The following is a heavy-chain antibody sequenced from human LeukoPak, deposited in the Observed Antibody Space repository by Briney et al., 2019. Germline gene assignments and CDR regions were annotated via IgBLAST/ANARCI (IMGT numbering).Heavy chain of an antibody. D-gene: IGHD5-12*01. Sequence: GGSLRLSCAASGFTFSSYSMNWVRQAPGKGLEWVSGINWNGGSTGYADSVKGRFTISRDNARNSLYLQMNSLRDEDTALYYCAKGVRGYSYAIDYWGQGTLVTVSS. CDR1: GFTFSSYS. J-gene: IGHJ4*02. CDR3: AKGVRGYSYAIDY. V-gene: IGHV3-20*04. CDR2: INWNGGST.